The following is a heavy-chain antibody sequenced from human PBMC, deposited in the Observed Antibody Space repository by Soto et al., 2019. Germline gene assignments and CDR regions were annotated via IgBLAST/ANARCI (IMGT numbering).Heavy chain of an antibody. CDR3: FVYGLFASGYSFAY. CDR1: GFAFSSHC. J-gene: IGHJ4*02. D-gene: IGHD3-3*01. Sequence: EVQLVESGGGLVQPGGSLRLSCAASGFAFSSHCMSWVRQAPGKGLDWVANIKRDGSKTYYVDSVKGRFTISRDNAKNLWYLQMNSPRADDTAVYHCFVYGLFASGYSFAYWGQVTLVPVAS. CDR2: IKRDGSKT. V-gene: IGHV3-7*01.